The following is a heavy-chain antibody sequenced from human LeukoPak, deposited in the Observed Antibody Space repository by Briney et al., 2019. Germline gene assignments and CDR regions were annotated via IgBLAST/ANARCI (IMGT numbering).Heavy chain of an antibody. CDR3: ASGITGTDLDY. J-gene: IGHJ4*02. D-gene: IGHD1-7*01. CDR1: GGSISSYY. Sequence: PSETLSLTCTVSGGSISSYYWSWIRQPPGKGLEWIGYIYYSGSANYNPSLKSRVTISVDTSKNQFSLKLSSVTAADTAVYYCASGITGTDLDYWGQGTLVTVSS. V-gene: IGHV4-59*01. CDR2: IYYSGSA.